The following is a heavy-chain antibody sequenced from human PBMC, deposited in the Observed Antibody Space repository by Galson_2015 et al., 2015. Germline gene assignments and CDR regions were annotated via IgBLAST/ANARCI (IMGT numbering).Heavy chain of an antibody. V-gene: IGHV4-34*01. CDR2: INHSGST. CDR3: ARGAPPRGGSEANDY. J-gene: IGHJ4*02. Sequence: ETLPLTCAVYGGSFSGYYWSWIRQPPGKGLEWIGEINHSGSTNYNPSLKSRVTISVDTSKNQFSLKLSSVTAADTAVYYCARGAPPRGGSEANDYWGQGTLVTVSS. CDR1: GGSFSGYY. D-gene: IGHD3-10*01.